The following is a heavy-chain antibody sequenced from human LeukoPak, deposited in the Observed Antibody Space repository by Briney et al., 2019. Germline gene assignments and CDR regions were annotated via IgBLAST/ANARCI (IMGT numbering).Heavy chain of an antibody. D-gene: IGHD4-17*01. Sequence: PGGSLRLSCAASGFTFSNAWMSWVRQAPGKGLEWVGRTKSKTDGGTTDYAAPVKGRFTISRDDSKNTLYLQMNSLKTEDTAVYYCTTGGTTVTTGPVANNAFDIWGQGTMVTVSS. CDR3: TTGGTTVTTGPVANNAFDI. J-gene: IGHJ3*02. CDR2: TKSKTDGGTT. V-gene: IGHV3-15*01. CDR1: GFTFSNAW.